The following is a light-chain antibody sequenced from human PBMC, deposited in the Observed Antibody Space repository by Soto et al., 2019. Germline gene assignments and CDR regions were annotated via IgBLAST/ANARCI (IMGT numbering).Light chain of an antibody. CDR3: QSYDTSLSGAV. Sequence: QAVLTQPPSVSGAPGQKVTISCTGSSSNLGAKYAVHWYQQLPGTAPKLLIYDNINRPSGVPDRFSGSKSDTSASLAITGLQAEDEADYYCQSYDTSLSGAVFGGGTKLTVL. CDR2: DNI. CDR1: SSNLGAKYA. V-gene: IGLV1-40*01. J-gene: IGLJ3*02.